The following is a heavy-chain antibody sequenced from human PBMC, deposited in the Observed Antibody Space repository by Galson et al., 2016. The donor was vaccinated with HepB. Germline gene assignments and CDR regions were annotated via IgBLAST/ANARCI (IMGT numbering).Heavy chain of an antibody. V-gene: IGHV1-69*13. CDR2: IVPIFGTA. CDR3: ARSPRGGSWGGLGYYYYYRDV. D-gene: IGHD2-21*01. CDR1: GGTFSSYA. Sequence: SVKVSCKASGGTFSSYAISWVRQAPRQGLEWMGGIVPIFGTANYAQRFQGRVTITADESASTAYMELGSLRSEDPAVYYCARSPRGGSWGGLGYYYYYRDVWGKCTTVTVSS. J-gene: IGHJ6*03.